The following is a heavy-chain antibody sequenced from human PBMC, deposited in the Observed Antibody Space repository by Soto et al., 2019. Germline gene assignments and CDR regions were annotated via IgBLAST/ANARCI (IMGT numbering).Heavy chain of an antibody. CDR1: GFPFSSYA. V-gene: IGHV3-23*01. CDR2: ISSDSNT. D-gene: IGHD7-27*01. J-gene: IGHJ6*02. Sequence: EVQLLESGGGLVQPGGSLRLSCVASGFPFSSYAMSWVRQTPGRGLECVSSISSDSNTYYTDSVRGRFTISRDNSKNSLYLQMSSLRADDTALYYCAKASATGKSDGMDVWGQGTTVSVSS. CDR3: AKASATGKSDGMDV.